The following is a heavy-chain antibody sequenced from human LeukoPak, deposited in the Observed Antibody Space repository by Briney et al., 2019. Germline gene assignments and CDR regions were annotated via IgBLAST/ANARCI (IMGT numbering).Heavy chain of an antibody. CDR2: IKQDGSEK. CDR3: ARDQYQLLSYDAFDI. D-gene: IGHD2-2*01. J-gene: IGHJ3*02. V-gene: IGHV3-7*01. CDR1: GFTFSSYW. Sequence: GGSLRLSCAASGFTFSSYWMSWVRQAPGKGLEWVANIKQDGSEKYYVDSVKGRFTISRDNAKNSLYLQMNSLRAEDTAVYYCARDQYQLLSYDAFDIWGQGTMVTVSS.